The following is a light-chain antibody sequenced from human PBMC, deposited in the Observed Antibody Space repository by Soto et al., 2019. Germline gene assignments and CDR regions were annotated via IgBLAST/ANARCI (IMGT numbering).Light chain of an antibody. Sequence: QSVLTQPPSVSGAPGQRVTISCTGSSSNIGAGYDVHWYQQLPGTAPKLLIYGNSNRPSGVPDRFSGSKSGTSASLAITGLQAEDEADYYCCSHAGGITVYVFGARTKLTVL. V-gene: IGLV1-40*01. CDR1: SSNIGAGYD. CDR2: GNS. CDR3: CSHAGGITVYV. J-gene: IGLJ1*01.